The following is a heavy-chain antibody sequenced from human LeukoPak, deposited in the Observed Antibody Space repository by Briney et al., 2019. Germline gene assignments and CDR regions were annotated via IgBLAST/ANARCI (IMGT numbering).Heavy chain of an antibody. J-gene: IGHJ4*02. V-gene: IGHV4-34*01. CDR1: GGSFSGYY. D-gene: IGHD3-10*01. CDR3: ARGRSYSMVRDY. CDR2: INHSGST. Sequence: SETLSLTCAVYGGSFSGYYWSWIRQPPGKGLEWIGEINHSGSTNYNPSLKSRVTISVDTSKNQFSLKLSSVTAADTAVYYCARGRSYSMVRDYWGQGTLVTVSS.